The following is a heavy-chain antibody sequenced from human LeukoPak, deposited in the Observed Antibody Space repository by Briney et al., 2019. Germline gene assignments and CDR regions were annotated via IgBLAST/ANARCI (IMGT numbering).Heavy chain of an antibody. J-gene: IGHJ4*02. Sequence: PSETLSLTCAVSGGSISSGGYSWSWIRQPPGKGLEWIGYIYHSGSTYYNPSLKSRVTISVDRSKNQFSLKLSSVTAADTAVYYCARGPDYSDYWGQGTLVTVSS. CDR2: IYHSGST. V-gene: IGHV4-30-2*01. CDR1: GGSISSGGYS. CDR3: ARGPDYSDY.